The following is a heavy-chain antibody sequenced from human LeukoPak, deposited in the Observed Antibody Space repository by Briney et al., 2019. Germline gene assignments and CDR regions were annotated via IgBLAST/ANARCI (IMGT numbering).Heavy chain of an antibody. CDR3: ARVLDFWSGSTHYSYDTMDV. D-gene: IGHD3-3*01. CDR1: GYTFTSYG. V-gene: IGHV1-18*01. CDR2: ISAYNGNT. J-gene: IGHJ6*02. Sequence: ASVKVSYKASGYTFTSYGISWVRQAPGQGLEWMGWISAYNGNTNYAQKLQGRVTMTTDTSTSTAYMELRSLRSDDTAVYYCARVLDFWSGSTHYSYDTMDVWGQGTTVTVSS.